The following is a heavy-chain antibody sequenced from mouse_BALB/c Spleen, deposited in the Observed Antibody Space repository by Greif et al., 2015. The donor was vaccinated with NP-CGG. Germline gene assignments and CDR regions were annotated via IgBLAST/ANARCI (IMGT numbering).Heavy chain of an antibody. CDR1: GYTFTSYW. V-gene: IGHV1S81*02. J-gene: IGHJ4*01. CDR3: ARGTYGYYRAMDY. CDR2: INPSNGRT. D-gene: IGHD2-3*01. Sequence: QVQLKESGAELVKPGASVKLSCKASGYTFTSYWMHWVKQRPGQGLEWIGEINPSNGRTNYNEKFKSKATLTVDKSSSTAYMQLSSLTSEDSAVYYCARGTYGYYRAMDYWGQGTSVTVSS.